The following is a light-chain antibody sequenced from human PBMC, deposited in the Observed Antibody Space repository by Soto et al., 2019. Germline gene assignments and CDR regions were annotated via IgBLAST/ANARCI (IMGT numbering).Light chain of an antibody. CDR3: AAWDKSLSELL. CDR2: DTN. V-gene: IGLV1-51*01. Sequence: QSGLTQPPSVSAAPGQKVTISCSGSFSNIGSNYVSWYQQLPGTAPKLLIVDTNKRPSGIPDRFSGSKSGTSATLAITGLQTGDEADYYCAAWDKSLSELLFGGGTKVTVL. J-gene: IGLJ2*01. CDR1: FSNIGSNY.